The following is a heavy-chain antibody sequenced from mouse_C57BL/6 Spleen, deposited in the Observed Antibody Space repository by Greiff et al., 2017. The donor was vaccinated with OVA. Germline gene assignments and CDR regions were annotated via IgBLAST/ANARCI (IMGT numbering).Heavy chain of an antibody. V-gene: IGHV1-82*01. D-gene: IGHD1-1*01. CDR3: ARGGTTPAWLAY. CDR1: GYAFSSSW. CDR2: IYPGDGDT. J-gene: IGHJ3*01. Sequence: QVQLQQSGPELVKPGASVKISCKASGYAFSSSWMNWVKQRPGKGLEWIGRIYPGDGDTNYNGKFKGKATLTADKSSSTAYMQLSSLTSEDSAVYFCARGGTTPAWLAYWGQGTLVTVSA.